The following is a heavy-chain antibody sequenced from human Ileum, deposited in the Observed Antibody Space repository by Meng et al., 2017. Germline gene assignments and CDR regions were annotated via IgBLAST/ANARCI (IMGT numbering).Heavy chain of an antibody. CDR1: GGTFSSYA. V-gene: IGHV1-69*06. D-gene: IGHD6-19*01. J-gene: IGHJ6*02. Sequence: SVKVSCKASGGTFSSYAISWVRQVPGQGLEWMGGIIPIFGTANYAQKFQGRVTITADKSTSTAYMELSSLRSEDTAVYYCARVVAGGEGPYYYYYGMDVWGQGTTVTVSS. CDR2: IIPIFGTA. CDR3: ARVVAGGEGPYYYYYGMDV.